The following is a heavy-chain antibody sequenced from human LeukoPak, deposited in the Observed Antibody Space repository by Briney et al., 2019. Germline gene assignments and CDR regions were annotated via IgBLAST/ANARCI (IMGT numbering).Heavy chain of an antibody. Sequence: GGSLRLSCSASGFTFSGFGMHWVRQAPGKGLEWVAVIWYDGSEEYYADSVKGRFTISRDNSKNTLYLQMNSLRAEDTAVYYCAKGGLRASNDYWGQGTLVTVSS. D-gene: IGHD4-17*01. V-gene: IGHV3-33*06. CDR2: IWYDGSEE. J-gene: IGHJ4*02. CDR3: AKGGLRASNDY. CDR1: GFTFSGFG.